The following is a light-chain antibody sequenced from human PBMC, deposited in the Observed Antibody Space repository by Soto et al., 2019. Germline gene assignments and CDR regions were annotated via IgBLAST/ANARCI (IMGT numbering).Light chain of an antibody. CDR1: QSVSSS. V-gene: IGKV3-15*01. Sequence: EIVLTQSPATLSVSPGETATLSCRASQSVSSSVAGYQQKPGRAPRLLFSGASTRATGIPARFSGSGCRTDFSLTISSLQSEAFAVYCCQQYHAWPPITFGGGTKVEIK. CDR2: GAS. CDR3: QQYHAWPPIT. J-gene: IGKJ4*01.